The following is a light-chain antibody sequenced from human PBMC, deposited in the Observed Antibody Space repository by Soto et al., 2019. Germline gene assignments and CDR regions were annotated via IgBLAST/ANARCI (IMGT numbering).Light chain of an antibody. CDR2: DVN. V-gene: IGLV2-14*01. CDR3: CSYTSGSTYV. CDR1: SSDVGAYNY. J-gene: IGLJ1*01. Sequence: QSVLTQPASVSGSPGQSITISCTGTSSDVGAYNYVSWFQQHPGKAPKLMIYDVNNRPSGVSNRFSGSKSGNTASLTISGLQAGDEADYYCCSYTSGSTYVFGTGTKLTVL.